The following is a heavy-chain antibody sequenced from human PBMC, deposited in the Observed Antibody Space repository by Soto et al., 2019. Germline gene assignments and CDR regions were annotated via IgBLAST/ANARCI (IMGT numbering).Heavy chain of an antibody. CDR2: IIPIFGTA. Sequence: GASVKVSCKASGGTFSSYAISWVRQAPGQGLEWMGGIIPIFGTANYAQKFQGRVTITADESTSTAYMELSSLRSEDTAVYYCARDFERQWLLVGGFDVWGQGTMVTVSS. D-gene: IGHD6-19*01. CDR3: ARDFERQWLLVGGFDV. CDR1: GGTFSSYA. V-gene: IGHV1-69*13. J-gene: IGHJ3*01.